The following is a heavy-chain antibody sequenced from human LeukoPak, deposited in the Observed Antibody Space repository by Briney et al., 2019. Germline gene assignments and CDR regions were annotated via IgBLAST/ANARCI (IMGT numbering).Heavy chain of an antibody. J-gene: IGHJ4*02. CDR1: GFTVSSNY. Sequence: GGSLRLSCAASGFTVSSNYMSWVRQAPGKGLEWVSVIYSGGSTYYEDSVKGRFTLSRDNSKNTLYLQMNSLRAEDTAVYYCARVLPVGYSSGYFCGYWGQGTLVTVPS. CDR2: IYSGGST. CDR3: ARVLPVGYSSGYFCGY. V-gene: IGHV3-66*02. D-gene: IGHD3-22*01.